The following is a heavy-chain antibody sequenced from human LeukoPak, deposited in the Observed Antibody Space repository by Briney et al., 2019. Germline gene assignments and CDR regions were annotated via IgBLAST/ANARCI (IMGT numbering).Heavy chain of an antibody. CDR3: GIGPIHKLVLNTY. CDR1: GFTFRNYA. CDR2: ISGSGGST. Sequence: GGSLRLSCAASGFTFRNYAMSWVRPAPGKGLEWVSGISGSGGSTYYTDSLKGRCTISRDNSKNTLYVQMNSWTAEETARYYCGIGPIHKLVLNTYWGQGTPVTVSS. J-gene: IGHJ4*02. V-gene: IGHV3-23*01. D-gene: IGHD2-8*01.